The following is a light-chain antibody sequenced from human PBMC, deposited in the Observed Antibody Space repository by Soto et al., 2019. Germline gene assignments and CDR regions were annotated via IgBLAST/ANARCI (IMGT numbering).Light chain of an antibody. V-gene: IGLV2-14*01. J-gene: IGLJ2*01. CDR1: SSDVGGYIY. Sequence: QSALTQPASVSGSPGQSITISCTGTSSDVGGYIYVSWYRQHPGKAPKPIIYEVRNRPSGVSDRFSGSKSGKTASLTIFGLQAEDEADYYCSSYTTSTTQVFGGGTKLTVL. CDR3: SSYTTSTTQV. CDR2: EVR.